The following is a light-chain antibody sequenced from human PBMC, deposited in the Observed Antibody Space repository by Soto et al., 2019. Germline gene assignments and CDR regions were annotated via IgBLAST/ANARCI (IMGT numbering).Light chain of an antibody. CDR2: GNI. V-gene: IGLV1-40*01. J-gene: IGLJ2*01. Sequence: QSVLTQPPSVSGAPGQRVTSSCTGSSSNIGAGYHVHWYQQLPGAAPKLLIYGNINRPSGVPDRFSGSKSGTSASLAITGLQAEDEADYYCQSYDTSLSGVVFGGGTKLTVL. CDR1: SSNIGAGYH. CDR3: QSYDTSLSGVV.